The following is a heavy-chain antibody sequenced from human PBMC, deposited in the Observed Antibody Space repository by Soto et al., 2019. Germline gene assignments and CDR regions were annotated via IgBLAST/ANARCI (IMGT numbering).Heavy chain of an antibody. D-gene: IGHD3-10*01. CDR1: GGSISSGGSY. J-gene: IGHJ6*02. CDR3: ARVLLWFWELPYGMDV. Sequence: PSETLSLTCTVSGGSISSGGSYWSWIRQHPAKGLEWIGYIYYSGSTYYNPSLKSRVTISVDTSKNQFSLKLSSVTAADTAVYYCARVLLWFWELPYGMDVWGQGTTVTVSS. CDR2: IYYSGST. V-gene: IGHV4-31*03.